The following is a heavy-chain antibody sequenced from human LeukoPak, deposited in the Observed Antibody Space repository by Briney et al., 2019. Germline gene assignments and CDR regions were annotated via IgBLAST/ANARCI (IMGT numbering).Heavy chain of an antibody. CDR1: GFTFDDYG. D-gene: IGHD3-22*01. J-gene: IGHJ4*02. CDR3: ARDGDRGYYDSSGYHYGEEVVFDY. CDR2: INWYGGST. Sequence: GGSLRLSCAASGFTFDDYGMSWVRQAPGKGLEWVCGINWYGGSTGYADSVKGRSTISRDNAKNSLYLQMNSLRAEDTALYYCARDGDRGYYDSSGYHYGEEVVFDYWGQGTLVTVSS. V-gene: IGHV3-20*04.